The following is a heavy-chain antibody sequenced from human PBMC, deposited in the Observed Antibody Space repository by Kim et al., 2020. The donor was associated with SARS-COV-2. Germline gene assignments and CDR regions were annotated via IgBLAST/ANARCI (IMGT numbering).Heavy chain of an antibody. CDR2: ISADGSDT. Sequence: GESLKISCAASGFAFWNYGMHWVRQAPGKGPEWLSAISADGSDTYYGDPVKGRFTISRDNSRNTLYLQMNSLRPEDMALFYCVRGTARAHQHFEYLGQGILVTVSS. D-gene: IGHD2-21*02. CDR3: VRGTARAHQHFEY. J-gene: IGHJ4*02. V-gene: IGHV3-30*03. CDR1: GFAFWNYG.